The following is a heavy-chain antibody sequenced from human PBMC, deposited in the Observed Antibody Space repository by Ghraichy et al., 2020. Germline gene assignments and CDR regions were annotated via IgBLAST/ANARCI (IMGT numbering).Heavy chain of an antibody. J-gene: IGHJ5*02. CDR2: IYYSGST. V-gene: IGHV4-30-4*01. CDR3: ARELGSSTRLAYNWFDP. CDR1: GGSISSGDYY. D-gene: IGHD2-2*01. Sequence: SETLSLTCTVSGGSISSGDYYWSWIRQPPGKGLEWIGYIYYSGSTYYNPSLKSRVTISVDTSKNQFSLKLSSVTAADTAVYYCARELGSSTRLAYNWFDPWGQGTLVTVSS.